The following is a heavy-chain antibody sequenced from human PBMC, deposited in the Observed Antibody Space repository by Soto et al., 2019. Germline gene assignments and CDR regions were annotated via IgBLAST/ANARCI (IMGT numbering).Heavy chain of an antibody. CDR1: GGSISSSSYY. J-gene: IGHJ4*02. CDR2: IYYSGST. Sequence: PSETLSLTCTVSGGSISSSSYYWGWIRHPPGKGLEWIGSIYYSGSTYYNPSLKSRVTISVDTSKNQFSLKLSSVTAADTAVYYCARQIQVGAADNWGQGTLVTVSS. V-gene: IGHV4-39*01. D-gene: IGHD2-15*01. CDR3: ARQIQVGAADN.